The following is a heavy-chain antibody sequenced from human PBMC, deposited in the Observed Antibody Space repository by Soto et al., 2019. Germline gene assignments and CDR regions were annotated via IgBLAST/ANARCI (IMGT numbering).Heavy chain of an antibody. Sequence: SDTLSLTCAVYGGSFSGYYWSWIRQPPGKGLEWIGEINHSGSTNYNPSLKSRVTISVDTSKNQFSLKLSSVTAADTAVYYCARGRMVAATDYYYYYGMDVWGQGTTVTVSS. CDR1: GGSFSGYY. J-gene: IGHJ6*02. CDR3: ARGRMVAATDYYYYYGMDV. CDR2: INHSGST. D-gene: IGHD2-15*01. V-gene: IGHV4-34*01.